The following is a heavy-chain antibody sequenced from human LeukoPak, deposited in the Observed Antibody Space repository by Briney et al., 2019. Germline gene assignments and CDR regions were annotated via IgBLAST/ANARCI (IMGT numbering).Heavy chain of an antibody. CDR1: GGSLSSSSYY. CDR3: ASGGYS. J-gene: IGHJ4*02. Sequence: SETLSLTCTVSGGSLSSSSYYWGWIRQPPGKGLGWVGSIYYSGSTYYNPSLKSRVTISVHTSKHQFSLKLSSVTAADTAVYYCASGGYSWGQGTLVTVSS. D-gene: IGHD6-13*01. CDR2: IYYSGST. V-gene: IGHV4-39*01.